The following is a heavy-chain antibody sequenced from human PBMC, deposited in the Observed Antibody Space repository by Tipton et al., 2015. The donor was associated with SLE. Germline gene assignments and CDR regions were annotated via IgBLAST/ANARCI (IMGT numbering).Heavy chain of an antibody. CDR3: GKDTGNYACDY. Sequence: SLRLSCAASGFTFSSYSMNWVRQAPGKGLEWVAFVQFDGSNKYYADSVKGRFTISRDNSDNMVYLQMSSLRADDTAVYYCGKDTGNYACDYWGQGTLVTVSS. V-gene: IGHV3-30*02. D-gene: IGHD3-16*01. CDR1: GFTFSSYS. CDR2: VQFDGSNK. J-gene: IGHJ4*02.